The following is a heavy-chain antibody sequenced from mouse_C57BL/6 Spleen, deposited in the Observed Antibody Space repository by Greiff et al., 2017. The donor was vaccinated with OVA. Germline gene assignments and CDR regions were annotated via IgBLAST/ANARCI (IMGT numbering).Heavy chain of an antibody. D-gene: IGHD3-2*02. CDR1: GYTFTSYW. CDR3: AREGTAQD. CDR2: IDPSDSYT. Sequence: QVQLQQPGAELVKPGASVKLSCKASGYTFTSYWMQWVKQRPGQGLEWIGEIDPSDSYTNYNQKFKGKATLTVDTSSSTAYMQRSSLTSEDAAVYYCAREGTAQDWGQGTTLTVSS. V-gene: IGHV1-50*01. J-gene: IGHJ2*01.